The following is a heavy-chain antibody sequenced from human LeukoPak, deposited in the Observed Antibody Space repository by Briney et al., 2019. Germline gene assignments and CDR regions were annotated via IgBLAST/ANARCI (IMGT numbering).Heavy chain of an antibody. J-gene: IGHJ6*02. CDR1: GFTFSSYA. CDR3: AKGAEYHYYYGMDV. Sequence: QPGGSLRPSCAASGFTFSSYAMSWVRQAPGKGLEWVSAISGSGGSTYYADSVKGRFTISRDNSKNTLYLQMNSLRAEDTAVYYCAKGAEYHYYYGMDVWGQGTTVTVSS. V-gene: IGHV3-23*01. CDR2: ISGSGGST. D-gene: IGHD6-13*01.